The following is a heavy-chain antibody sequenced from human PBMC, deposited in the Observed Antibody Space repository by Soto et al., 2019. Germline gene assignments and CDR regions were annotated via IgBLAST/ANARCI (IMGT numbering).Heavy chain of an antibody. J-gene: IGHJ5*02. CDR1: GYTFTGYY. D-gene: IGHD6-19*01. V-gene: IGHV1-2*04. CDR2: INPNSGGT. Sequence: ASVKVSCKASGYTFTGYYMHWVRQAPGQGLEWMGWINPNSGGTNYAQKFQGWVTMTRDTSISTAYMELSRLRSDDTAVYYCARVLYSSGWYPVINWFDPWGQGTLVTVSS. CDR3: ARVLYSSGWYPVINWFDP.